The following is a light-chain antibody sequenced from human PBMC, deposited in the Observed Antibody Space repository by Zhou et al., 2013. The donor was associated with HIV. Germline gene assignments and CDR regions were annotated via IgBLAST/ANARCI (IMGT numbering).Light chain of an antibody. Sequence: DIQMTQSPSSLSASVGDSITITCQANETVGRSLAWYQQKPGKVPNLLIYAASTLQSRVPSRFSGSGSGTDFTLTISSLQPEDVGTYYCQKYNRAPPEFGPGTTVEIK. CDR1: ETVGRS. J-gene: IGKJ1*01. V-gene: IGKV1-27*01. CDR2: AAS. CDR3: QKYNRAPPE.